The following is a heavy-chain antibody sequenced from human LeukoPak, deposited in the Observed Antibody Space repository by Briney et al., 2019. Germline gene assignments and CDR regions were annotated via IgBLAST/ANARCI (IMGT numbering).Heavy chain of an antibody. D-gene: IGHD5-18*01. CDR2: ISSSSSYI. Sequence: GGSLRLSCAASGFTFSSYSMNWVRQAPGKGLEWVSSISSSSSYIYYADSVKGRFTISRDNAKNSLYLQMNSLRAEDTAVYYCARTRGYSYGGLDAFDIWGQGTMVTVSS. CDR1: GFTFSSYS. V-gene: IGHV3-21*01. CDR3: ARTRGYSYGGLDAFDI. J-gene: IGHJ3*02.